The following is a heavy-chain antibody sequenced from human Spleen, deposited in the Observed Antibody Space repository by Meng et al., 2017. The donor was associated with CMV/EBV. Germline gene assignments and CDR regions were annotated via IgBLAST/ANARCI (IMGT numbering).Heavy chain of an antibody. D-gene: IGHD1-26*01. Sequence: GESLKISCAASGFTFSSYSMIWVRQAPGKGLEWVSSITSSGGYVYCADSVKGRFTISRDNAKNSLYLQMNSLRAEDTAVYYCARDLLEGATIYWGQGTLVTVSS. J-gene: IGHJ4*02. CDR2: ITSSGGYV. V-gene: IGHV3-21*01. CDR1: GFTFSSYS. CDR3: ARDLLEGATIY.